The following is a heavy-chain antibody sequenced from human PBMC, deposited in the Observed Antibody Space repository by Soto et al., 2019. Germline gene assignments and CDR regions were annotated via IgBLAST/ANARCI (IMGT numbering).Heavy chain of an antibody. D-gene: IGHD6-13*01. CDR2: INHSGST. CDR1: GGSFSGYY. Sequence: QVQLQQWGAGLLKPSETLSLTCAVYGGSFSGYYWSWIRQPPGKGLEWIGEINHSGSTNYNPSLKSRVTISVDTSKNQFSLKRSSVTAADTAVYYCARERGSWSYYYYGMDVWGQGTTVTVSS. CDR3: ARERGSWSYYYYGMDV. J-gene: IGHJ6*02. V-gene: IGHV4-34*01.